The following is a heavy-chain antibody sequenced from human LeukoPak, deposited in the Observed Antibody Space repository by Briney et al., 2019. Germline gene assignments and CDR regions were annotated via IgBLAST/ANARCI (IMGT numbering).Heavy chain of an antibody. D-gene: IGHD2-15*01. CDR3: ARLVCGGGSCPAEFDY. CDR2: VYYSWST. CDR1: GGSNSSGDYY. Sequence: PSETLSLTCSVSGGSNSSGDYYWSWIRQPPGKGLEWIGYVYYSWSTYYNPSLKSRVTIFIDTSKNQFSLRLSAVTAADTAVYYCARLVCGGGSCPAEFDYWGEGTLVTVSS. V-gene: IGHV4-30-4*01. J-gene: IGHJ4*02.